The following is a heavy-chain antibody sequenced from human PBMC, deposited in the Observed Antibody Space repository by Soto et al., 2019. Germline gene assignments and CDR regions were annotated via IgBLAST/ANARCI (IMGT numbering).Heavy chain of an antibody. CDR1: GGTFSSYT. CDR2: IIPILGIA. J-gene: IGHJ5*02. Sequence: QVQLVQSGAEVKKPGSSVKVSCKASGGTFSSYTISWVRQAPGQGLEWMGRIIPILGIANYAQKFQGRVTITADKSTSTGYMELSSLRSEDTAVYYCARESMGGLGFDPWGQGTLVTVSS. V-gene: IGHV1-69*02. D-gene: IGHD5-12*01. CDR3: ARESMGGLGFDP.